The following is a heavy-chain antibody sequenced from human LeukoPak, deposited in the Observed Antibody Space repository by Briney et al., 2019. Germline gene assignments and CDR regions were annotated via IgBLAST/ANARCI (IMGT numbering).Heavy chain of an antibody. D-gene: IGHD4-17*01. Sequence: GGSLRLSCAASGLTFSNNAMKWVRQAPGKGLEWVSTISGPGGSTYYGDSVKGRFTTSRDNSKNTVYLQMNSLRADDTAIYYRAKGDYGYYYYMDVWGKGTTVTVSS. V-gene: IGHV3-23*01. CDR3: AKGDYGYYYYMDV. J-gene: IGHJ6*03. CDR1: GLTFSNNA. CDR2: ISGPGGST.